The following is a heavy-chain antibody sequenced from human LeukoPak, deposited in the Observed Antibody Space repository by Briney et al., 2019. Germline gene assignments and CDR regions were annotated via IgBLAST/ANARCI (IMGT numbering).Heavy chain of an antibody. J-gene: IGHJ4*02. CDR3: ARSGPSQWLVRFFDY. D-gene: IGHD6-19*01. CDR1: GFTFSGYP. Sequence: GGSLRLSCAASGFTFSGYPIHWVRQAPGKGLEWVAVISYDGSNKYYADSVKGRFTISRDNSKNTLYLQMNSLRAEDTAVYYCARSGPSQWLVRFFDYWGQGTLVTVSS. V-gene: IGHV3-30-3*01. CDR2: ISYDGSNK.